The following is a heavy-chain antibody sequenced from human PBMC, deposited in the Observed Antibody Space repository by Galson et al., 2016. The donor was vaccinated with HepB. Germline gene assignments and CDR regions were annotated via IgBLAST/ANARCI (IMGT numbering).Heavy chain of an antibody. Sequence: SETLSLTCTVSGGSLSSTTYFWAWMRQPPGKGLEWIGSIFYTGSTYYNPSLKSRLTISVDTSKNQFSLTVSSLTPADQAIYYCASPSSGVPLARNDFFYGLDVWGHGTTVTVSS. CDR2: IFYTGST. D-gene: IGHD1-1*01. V-gene: IGHV4-39*01. J-gene: IGHJ6*02. CDR1: GGSLSSTTYF. CDR3: ASPSSGVPLARNDFFYGLDV.